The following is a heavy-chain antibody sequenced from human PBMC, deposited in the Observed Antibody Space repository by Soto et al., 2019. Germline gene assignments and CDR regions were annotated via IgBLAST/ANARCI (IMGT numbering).Heavy chain of an antibody. CDR2: IYYSGST. V-gene: IGHV4-59*01. J-gene: IGHJ3*02. CDR3: ARVWGGAFDI. CDR1: GGSISSYY. Sequence: QVQLQESGPGLVKPSETLSLTCTVSGGSISSYYWSWIRQPPGKGLEWIGYIYYSGSTNYNPSLKRRGTVSGDTSKSQFSLKLCSVTAADTAVYYCARVWGGAFDIWGQGTMVTVSS. D-gene: IGHD3-10*01.